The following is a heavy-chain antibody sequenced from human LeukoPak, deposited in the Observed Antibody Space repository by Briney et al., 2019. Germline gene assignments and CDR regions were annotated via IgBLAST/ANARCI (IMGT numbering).Heavy chain of an antibody. V-gene: IGHV1-18*01. D-gene: IGHD3-10*01. J-gene: IGHJ5*01. CDR3: ARTPNYGSGSLFFWFDS. CDR1: GYTFSSYD. Sequence: ASVKVSCKASGYTFSSYDINWVRQAPGQGLEWMGWISTYNGDTYYPQKVQGRVTMTTDTSTTTGYMELRSLRSDDTAVYYCARTPNYGSGSLFFWFDSWGQGTLVTVSS. CDR2: ISTYNGDT.